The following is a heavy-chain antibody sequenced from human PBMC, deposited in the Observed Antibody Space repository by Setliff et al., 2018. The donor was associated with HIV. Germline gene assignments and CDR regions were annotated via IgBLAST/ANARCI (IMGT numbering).Heavy chain of an antibody. CDR3: ARVKSIKTTLVRLWPRFDL. J-gene: IGHJ5*02. V-gene: IGHV4-34*01. Sequence: TLSLTCAVYTASLTRYDWAWIRQSPEKGLEWIGEIDDSGSIIYNPSLQSRVTMSVDTSKNQFSLKVRSLTAADTGLYYCARVKSIKTTLVRLWPRFDLWGQGTQVTVSS. D-gene: IGHD3-10*01. CDR2: IDDSGSI. CDR1: TASLTRYD.